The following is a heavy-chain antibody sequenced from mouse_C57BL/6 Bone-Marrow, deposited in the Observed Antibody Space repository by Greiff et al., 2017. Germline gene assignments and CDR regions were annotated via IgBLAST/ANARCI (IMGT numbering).Heavy chain of an antibody. CDR3: TRGSYDYRLGYYYAMDY. CDR1: GYTFTSYW. Sequence: VQLQQSGTVLARPGASVKMSCKTSGYTFTSYWMHWVKQRPGQGLEWIGAIYPGNSDTSYNQKFKGKAKLTAVTSASTAYMELSSLTNEDSAVDYCTRGSYDYRLGYYYAMDYWGQGTSVTVSS. CDR2: IYPGNSDT. V-gene: IGHV1-5*01. J-gene: IGHJ4*01. D-gene: IGHD2-4*01.